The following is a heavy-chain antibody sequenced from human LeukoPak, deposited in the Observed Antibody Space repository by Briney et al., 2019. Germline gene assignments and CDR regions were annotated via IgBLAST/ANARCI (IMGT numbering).Heavy chain of an antibody. CDR3: AREQTSYLDY. V-gene: IGHV3-33*08. Sequence: GGSLRLSCAASGLSFSNTWMNWVRQAPGKGLEWVALIWFDGSKEYYADSVKGRFTVSRDNSKNMLYLQMNSLRAEDTAVYYCAREQTSYLDYWGQGTLVSVSS. CDR1: GLSFSNTW. CDR2: IWFDGSKE. J-gene: IGHJ4*02.